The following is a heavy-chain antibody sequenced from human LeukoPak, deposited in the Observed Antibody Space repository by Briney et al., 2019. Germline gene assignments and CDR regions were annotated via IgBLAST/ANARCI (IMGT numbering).Heavy chain of an antibody. CDR1: GFTFSGYA. J-gene: IGHJ4*02. CDR2: TTSGVGNT. CDR3: ARRIQGMAPYYFDY. D-gene: IGHD5-24*01. Sequence: GGSLRLSCVASGFTFSGYAMNWVRQAPGRGLEWVSVTTSGVGNTYYADSVKGRFTISRDNAKNTLYLQMNSLRAEDTAVYYCARRIQGMAPYYFDYWGQGTLVTVSS. V-gene: IGHV3-23*01.